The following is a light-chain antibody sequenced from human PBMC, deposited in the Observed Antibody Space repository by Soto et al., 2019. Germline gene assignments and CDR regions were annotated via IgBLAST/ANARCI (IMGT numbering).Light chain of an antibody. J-gene: IGKJ2*01. Sequence: EIVLTQSPATLSLSAGERATLSCRASQSVRTYLAWYQQRPGQAPRLLIYDASTRATGIPARFSGSGSGTDFTLSISSLEPEDFAVYYCQQRSNWPPVTFGQGTKLEIK. CDR1: QSVRTY. V-gene: IGKV3-11*01. CDR3: QQRSNWPPVT. CDR2: DAS.